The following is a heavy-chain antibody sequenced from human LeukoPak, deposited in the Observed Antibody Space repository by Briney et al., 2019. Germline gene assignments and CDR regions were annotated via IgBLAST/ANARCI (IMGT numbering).Heavy chain of an antibody. CDR1: GYTFTGYY. J-gene: IGHJ6*02. D-gene: IGHD1-1*01. V-gene: IGHV1-2*04. Sequence: ASVKVSCKASGYTFTGYYMHWVRQAPGQGLEWMGWINPNSGGTNYAQKFQGWVTITRDTSISTAYMELSRLRSDDTAVYYCARDNWNDDGYYYYGMDVWGQGTTVTVSS. CDR3: ARDNWNDDGYYYYGMDV. CDR2: INPNSGGT.